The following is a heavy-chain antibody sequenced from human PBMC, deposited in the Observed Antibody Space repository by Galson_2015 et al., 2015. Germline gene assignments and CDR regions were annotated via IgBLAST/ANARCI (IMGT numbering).Heavy chain of an antibody. D-gene: IGHD2-15*01. V-gene: IGHV3-21*01. CDR3: ARGYCSGGRSCAFDI. J-gene: IGHJ3*02. CDR2: ISSSSSYI. Sequence: SLRLSCAASGFTFSSYSMNWVRQAPGKGLEWVSSISSSSSYIYYADSVKGRFTISRDNAKDSLYLQMNSLRAEDTAAYYCARGYCSGGRSCAFDIWGQGTMVTVSS. CDR1: GFTFSSYS.